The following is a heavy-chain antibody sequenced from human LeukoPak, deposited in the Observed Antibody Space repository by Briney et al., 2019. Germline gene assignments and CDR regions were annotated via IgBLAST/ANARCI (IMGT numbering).Heavy chain of an antibody. CDR1: GDSISSSTYY. V-gene: IGHV4-39*07. CDR2: IYYSGST. CDR3: AREGGGSYGY. J-gene: IGHJ4*02. Sequence: SETLSLTCTVPGDSISSSTYYSGWIRQPPGKGLEWIGTIYYSGSTYYNPSLKSRVTISVDTSKNQFSLKLSSVTAADTAVYYCAREGGGSYGYWGQGTLVTVSS. D-gene: IGHD1-26*01.